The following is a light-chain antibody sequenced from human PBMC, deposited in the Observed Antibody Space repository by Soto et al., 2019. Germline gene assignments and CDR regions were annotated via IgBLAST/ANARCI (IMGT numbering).Light chain of an antibody. J-gene: IGLJ2*01. CDR3: ATWDYSLTGEV. Sequence: QSVLTQPLSVSAAPGQKVTISCSGSSSNIGNNYVSWYQQLPGTAPKLLIYDNNKRPSGIPDRFSGSKSGTSGTLDITGLQTGDEADYYCATWDYSLTGEVFGGGTQLTVL. CDR2: DNN. CDR1: SSNIGNNY. V-gene: IGLV1-51*01.